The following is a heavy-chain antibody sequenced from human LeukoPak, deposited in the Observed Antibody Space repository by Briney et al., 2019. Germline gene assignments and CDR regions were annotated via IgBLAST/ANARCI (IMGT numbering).Heavy chain of an antibody. CDR3: AKSPLPAIAAGTISWFDP. V-gene: IGHV3-23*01. CDR1: GFTFSSYA. Sequence: PGGSLRLSCAASGFTFSSYAMSWVRQAPGKGLEWVSAISGSGGSTYYADSVKGRFTISRDNSKNTLYLQMNSLRAEDTAVYYCAKSPLPAIAAGTISWFDPWGQGTLVTVSS. CDR2: ISGSGGST. D-gene: IGHD6-13*01. J-gene: IGHJ5*02.